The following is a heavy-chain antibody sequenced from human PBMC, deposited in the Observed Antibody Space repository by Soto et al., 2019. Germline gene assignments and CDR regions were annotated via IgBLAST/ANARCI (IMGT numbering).Heavy chain of an antibody. V-gene: IGHV4-34*01. CDR1: GGSFSGYY. CDR3: ARAWLRSLFDY. J-gene: IGHJ4*02. Sequence: PSETLSLTCAVYGGSFSGYYWSWIRQPPGKGLEWIGEINHSGSTNYNPSLKSRVTISVDTSKNQFSLKLSSVTAADTAVYYCARAWLRSLFDYWGQGTLVTVSS. CDR2: INHSGST. D-gene: IGHD5-12*01.